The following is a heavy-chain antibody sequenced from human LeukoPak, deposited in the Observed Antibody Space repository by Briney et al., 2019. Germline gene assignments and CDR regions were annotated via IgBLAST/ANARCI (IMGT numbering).Heavy chain of an antibody. D-gene: IGHD3-3*01. CDR3: ARVRLLEWTPGPFDY. V-gene: IGHV4-61*01. CDR2: IYYSGST. Sequence: NTSETLSLTCTGSGGSVSSGSYYWSWIRQPPGKGLEWIGYIYYSGSTNYNPSLKSRVTISVDTSKNQFSLKLSSVTAADTAVYYCARVRLLEWTPGPFDYWGQGTLVTVSS. CDR1: GGSVSSGSYY. J-gene: IGHJ4*02.